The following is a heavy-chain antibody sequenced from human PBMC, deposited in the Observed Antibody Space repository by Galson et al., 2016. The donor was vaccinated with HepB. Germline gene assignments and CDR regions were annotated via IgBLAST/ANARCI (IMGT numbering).Heavy chain of an antibody. Sequence: SETLSLTCAVLGASISSSNYWSWVRQPPGKGLEWIGEIHHSGGTYYNPSLKGRVSMSIETYKDQFSLKVTSVTAADTAVYFCARGVGLRRYYNANGYAFDLWGQGTLVTVSS. CDR3: ARGVGLRRYYNANGYAFDL. CDR1: GASISSSNY. J-gene: IGHJ4*01. CDR2: IHHSGGT. D-gene: IGHD2-8*01. V-gene: IGHV4-4*02.